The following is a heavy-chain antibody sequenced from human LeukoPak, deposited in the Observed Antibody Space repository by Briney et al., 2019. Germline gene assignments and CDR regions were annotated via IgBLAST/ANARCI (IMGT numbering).Heavy chain of an antibody. D-gene: IGHD3-9*01. J-gene: IGHJ4*02. CDR2: IYYSGST. V-gene: IGHV4-59*01. Sequence: SETLSLTCTVSGGSISSYCWSWIRQPPGKGLEWIGYIYYSGSTNYNPSLKSRVTISVDTSKNQFSLKLSSVTAADTAVYYCARVRGYDILTGYFDYWGQGTLVTVSS. CDR3: ARVRGYDILTGYFDY. CDR1: GGSISSYC.